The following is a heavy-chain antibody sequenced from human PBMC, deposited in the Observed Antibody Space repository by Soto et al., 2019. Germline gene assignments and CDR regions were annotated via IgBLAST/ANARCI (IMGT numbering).Heavy chain of an antibody. CDR1: GFTFSSYA. J-gene: IGHJ6*02. V-gene: IGHV3-23*01. Sequence: LRLSCAASGFTFSSYAMSWVRQAPGKGLEWVSAISGSGGSTYYADSVKDRFTISRDNSKNTLYLQMNSLRAEDTAVYYCAKVGSMTYYYYYGMDVWGQGTTVTVSS. CDR3: AKVGSMTYYYYYGMDV. D-gene: IGHD6-25*01. CDR2: ISGSGGST.